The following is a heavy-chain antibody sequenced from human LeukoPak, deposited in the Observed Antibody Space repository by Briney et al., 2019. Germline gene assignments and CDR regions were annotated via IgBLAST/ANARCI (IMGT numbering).Heavy chain of an antibody. Sequence: ASVKVSCKVSGYTLTELSMHWVRQAPGKGLEWMGGFDPEDGETIYAQKFQGRVTMTEDTSTDTAYMELSSLRSEDTAVYYCATVAPLGQWLVHDDWGQGTLVTVSS. CDR1: GYTLTELS. J-gene: IGHJ4*02. CDR2: FDPEDGET. D-gene: IGHD6-19*01. CDR3: ATVAPLGQWLVHDD. V-gene: IGHV1-24*01.